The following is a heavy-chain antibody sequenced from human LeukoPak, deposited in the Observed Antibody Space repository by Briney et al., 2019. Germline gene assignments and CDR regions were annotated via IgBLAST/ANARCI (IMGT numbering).Heavy chain of an antibody. CDR2: ISGSGAST. CDR3: ARDLSWEQFDY. Sequence: GGSLRLSCLTSGFTLSTNAMSWVRQAPGKGLEWISGISGSGASTYYADSVKGRFTISRDDSRNTLYLQMNSLRGDDTAVYYCARDLSWEQFDYWGQGTLVTVSS. V-gene: IGHV3-23*01. J-gene: IGHJ4*02. CDR1: GFTLSTNA. D-gene: IGHD1-26*01.